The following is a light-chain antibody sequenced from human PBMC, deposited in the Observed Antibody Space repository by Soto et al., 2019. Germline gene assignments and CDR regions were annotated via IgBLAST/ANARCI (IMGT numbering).Light chain of an antibody. Sequence: QSALTQPASVSGSPGQSITISCTGTSNDVGGYNYVSWYQQYLGKAPKLMIYEVSTRPSGISTRFSGSKSGNTASLTISGLQAEDEADYYCGSYTTSSTYVFGTGTNVTVL. CDR1: SNDVGGYNY. J-gene: IGLJ1*01. V-gene: IGLV2-14*01. CDR3: GSYTTSSTYV. CDR2: EVS.